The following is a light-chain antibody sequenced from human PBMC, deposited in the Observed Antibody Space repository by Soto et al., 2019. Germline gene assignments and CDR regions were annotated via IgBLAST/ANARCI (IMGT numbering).Light chain of an antibody. CDR1: QDINNH. J-gene: IGKJ3*01. V-gene: IGKV1-33*01. CDR3: QRYDSVFT. Sequence: DIQMAQSPSSLSASVGDRVTITCQSSQDINNHGNWYQQKPGKAPKLLVYDASSYETGSPSRFGGGGSGSDFTFTISILRPEDIATYYCQRYDSVFTFGPGTKVDI. CDR2: DAS.